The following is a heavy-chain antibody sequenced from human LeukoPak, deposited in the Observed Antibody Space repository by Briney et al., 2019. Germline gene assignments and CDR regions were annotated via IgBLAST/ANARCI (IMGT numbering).Heavy chain of an antibody. CDR3: ARRVGPNYYYYYMDV. D-gene: IGHD1-26*01. Sequence: SETLSLTCTVSGGSISSSSYYWGWIRQPPGKGLEWNGSIYYSGSTYYNPPLKSRVTISVDTSKNQFSLKLSSVTAADTAVYYCARRVGPNYYYYYMDVWGKGTTVTVSS. CDR1: GGSISSSSYY. V-gene: IGHV4-39*01. CDR2: IYYSGST. J-gene: IGHJ6*03.